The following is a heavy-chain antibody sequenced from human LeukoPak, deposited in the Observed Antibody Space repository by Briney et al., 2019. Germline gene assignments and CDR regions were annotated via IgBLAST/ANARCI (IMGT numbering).Heavy chain of an antibody. CDR2: ISGSGGST. D-gene: IGHD2-2*01. J-gene: IGHJ4*02. CDR1: GFTFSSYA. V-gene: IGHV3-23*01. Sequence: PGGSLRLSCAASGFTFSSYAMSWVRQAPGKGLEWVSDISGSGGSTYYADSVKGRFTISRDNAKNSLYLQMNSLRAEDTAVYYCARGVVVVVPAAPDYWGQGTLVTVSS. CDR3: ARGVVVVVPAAPDY.